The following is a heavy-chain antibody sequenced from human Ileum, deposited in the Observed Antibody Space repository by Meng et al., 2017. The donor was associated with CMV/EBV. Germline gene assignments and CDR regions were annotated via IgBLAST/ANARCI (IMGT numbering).Heavy chain of an antibody. Sequence: RRHAFTWVRQAPGQGLEWLGGVIPVFGTAEYAQKFQGRVTITTDESTSTAYMELSSLRSEDTALYYCARVGSNGDTGYYYYGMDVWGQGTTVTVSS. D-gene: IGHD2-8*01. CDR1: RRHA. J-gene: IGHJ6*02. V-gene: IGHV1-69*05. CDR3: ARVGSNGDTGYYYYGMDV. CDR2: VIPVFGTA.